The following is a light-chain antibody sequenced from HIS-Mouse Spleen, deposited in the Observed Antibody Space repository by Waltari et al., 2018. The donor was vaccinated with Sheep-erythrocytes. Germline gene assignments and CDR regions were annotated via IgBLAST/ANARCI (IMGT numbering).Light chain of an antibody. Sequence: SYELTQPPSVSVFPGQTARITCSGDALPKKYAYWYQKKSGQAPVLVIYEDSKRASGIPERFSGSTSGTMATLTISGAQVEDEADYYCYSTDSSGNHWVFGGGTKLTVL. J-gene: IGLJ3*02. V-gene: IGLV3-10*01. CDR2: EDS. CDR1: ALPKKY. CDR3: YSTDSSGNHWV.